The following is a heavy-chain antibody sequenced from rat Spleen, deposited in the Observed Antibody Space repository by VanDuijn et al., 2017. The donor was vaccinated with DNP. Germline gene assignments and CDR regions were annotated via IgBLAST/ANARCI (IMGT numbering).Heavy chain of an antibody. Sequence: EVQLQESGPGLVKPSQSLSLTCSVTGYPITSSYRWNWIRKFPRNKMEYIGHISYSGTTNYNPSLKSRISITRDTSKNQFFLQLNSVTTEDTATYYCARLHYGLDYWGQGVMVTVSS. V-gene: IGHV3-1*01. CDR3: ARLHYGLDY. CDR1: GYPITSSY. D-gene: IGHD1-11*01. J-gene: IGHJ2*01. CDR2: ISYSGTT.